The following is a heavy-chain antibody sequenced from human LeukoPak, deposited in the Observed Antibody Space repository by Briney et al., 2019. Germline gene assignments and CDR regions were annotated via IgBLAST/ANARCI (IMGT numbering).Heavy chain of an antibody. Sequence: SETLSLTCAVYGGSFSGYYWSWIRQPPGKGLEWIGEINHSGSTNYNPSLKSRVTLSVDTSKNQFSLKLSSVTAADTAVYYCARRIAAAGSDLWGQGTLVTVSS. J-gene: IGHJ4*02. CDR3: ARRIAAAGSDL. CDR2: INHSGST. V-gene: IGHV4-34*01. CDR1: GGSFSGYY. D-gene: IGHD6-13*01.